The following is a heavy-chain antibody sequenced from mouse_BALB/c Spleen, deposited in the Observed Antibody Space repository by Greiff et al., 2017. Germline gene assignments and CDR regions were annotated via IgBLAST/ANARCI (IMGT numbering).Heavy chain of an antibody. D-gene: IGHD2-3*01. Sequence: EVHLVESGPGLVKPSQSLSLTCTVTGYSITSDYAWNWIRQFPGNKLEWMGYISYSGSTSYNPSLKSRISITRDTSKNQFFLQLNSVTTEDTATYYCARGMGLYYAMDYWGQGTSVTVSS. CDR1: GYSITSDYA. V-gene: IGHV3-2*02. CDR3: ARGMGLYYAMDY. J-gene: IGHJ4*01. CDR2: ISYSGST.